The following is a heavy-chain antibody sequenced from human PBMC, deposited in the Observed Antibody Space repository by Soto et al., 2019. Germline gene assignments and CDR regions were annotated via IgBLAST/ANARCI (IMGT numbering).Heavy chain of an antibody. D-gene: IGHD1-26*01. CDR1: GFTFSSYG. CDR2: ISYDGSNK. J-gene: IGHJ6*02. V-gene: IGHV3-30*18. Sequence: QVQLVESGGGVVQPGRSLRLSCAASGFTFSSYGMHWVRQAPGKGLEWVAVISYDGSNKYYADSVKGRFTISRDNSKNPLYRQMNTLRAEDTAVYYCAKEGADGDRGTGSGYYGMDVWGQGTTVTVSS. CDR3: AKEGADGDRGTGSGYYGMDV.